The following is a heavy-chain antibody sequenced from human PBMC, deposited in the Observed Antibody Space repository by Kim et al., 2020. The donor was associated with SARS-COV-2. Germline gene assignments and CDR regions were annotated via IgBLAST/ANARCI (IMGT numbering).Heavy chain of an antibody. CDR3: ATARGYYDSSGSYVFDY. J-gene: IGHJ4*02. V-gene: IGHV3-74*01. D-gene: IGHD3-22*01. CDR1: GFSFSSYW. Sequence: GGSLRLSCAASGFSFSSYWMHWVRQVPGKGLLWVSRINSDGSGTGYADSVKGRFTISRDNAKNTLYLQMNSLRAEDTAVYYCATARGYYDSSGSYVFDYWGQGILVTVSS. CDR2: INSDGSGT.